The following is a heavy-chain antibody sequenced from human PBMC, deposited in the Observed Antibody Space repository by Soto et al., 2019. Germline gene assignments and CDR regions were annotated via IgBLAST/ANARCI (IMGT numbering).Heavy chain of an antibody. V-gene: IGHV4-34*01. J-gene: IGHJ4*02. CDR1: GGSFSGYY. D-gene: IGHD6-13*01. Sequence: PSETLSLTCAVYGGSFSGYYWSWIRQPPGKGLEWIGEMKHSGSTNYNPSLKSRVTISVDTSKNQFSLKLSSVTAADTAVYYCARLYGSRGPFDYWGQGTLVTVSS. CDR3: ARLYGSRGPFDY. CDR2: MKHSGST.